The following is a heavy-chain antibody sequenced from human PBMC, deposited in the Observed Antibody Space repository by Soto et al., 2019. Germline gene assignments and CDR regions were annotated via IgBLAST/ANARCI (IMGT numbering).Heavy chain of an antibody. CDR3: ARESGYDFYYYYYMDV. D-gene: IGHD5-12*01. J-gene: IGHJ6*03. Sequence: SQTLSLTCAISGDSVSSNSAAWNWIRQSPSRGLEWLGRTYYRSKWYNDYAVSVKSRITINPDTSKNQFSLQLNSVTPEDTAVYYCARESGYDFYYYYYMDVWGKGTTVTVSS. V-gene: IGHV6-1*01. CDR2: TYYRSKWYN. CDR1: GDSVSSNSAA.